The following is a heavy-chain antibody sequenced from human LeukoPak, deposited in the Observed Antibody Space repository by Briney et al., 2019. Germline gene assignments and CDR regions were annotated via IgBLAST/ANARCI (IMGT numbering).Heavy chain of an antibody. D-gene: IGHD6-13*01. CDR1: GYSFTSYW. V-gene: IGHV5-51*01. CDR3: ATHISSTTYYSGMDV. CDR2: IYPGDSDT. J-gene: IGHJ6*02. Sequence: GESLKISCKGSGYSFTSYWIGWVRQMPGKGLEWMGIIYPGDSDTRYSPSLQGQVTISADKSISTAYLQWSSLRASDTAKYYCATHISSTTYYSGMDVWGQGTTVTVSS.